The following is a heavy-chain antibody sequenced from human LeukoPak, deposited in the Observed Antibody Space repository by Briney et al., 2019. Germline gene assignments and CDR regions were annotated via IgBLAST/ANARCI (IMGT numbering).Heavy chain of an antibody. D-gene: IGHD2-2*01. CDR1: GYTFPSYW. CDR3: ARLGGIVVVPAAADNWFDP. V-gene: IGHV5-51*01. Sequence: ESLKISCKGSGYTFPSYWIGWVRQMPGKGLEWMGIIYPGDSDTRYSPSFQGQVTISADKSISTAYLQWSSLKASDTAMYYCARLGGIVVVPAAADNWFDPWGQGTLVTVSS. CDR2: IYPGDSDT. J-gene: IGHJ5*02.